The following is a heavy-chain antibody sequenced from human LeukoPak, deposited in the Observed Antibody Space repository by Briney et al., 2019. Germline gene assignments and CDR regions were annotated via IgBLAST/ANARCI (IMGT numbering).Heavy chain of an antibody. CDR2: IYHSGST. CDR1: GGSISSSNW. CDR3: ARMPDYYGSSPDY. J-gene: IGHJ4*02. Sequence: PSQTLSLTCAVSGGSISSSNWWSGVRQPPGKGLEGVGEIYHSGSTNYNPSLKSRVTISVDKSKNQFSLKLSSVTAADTAVYYCARMPDYYGSSPDYWGQGTLVTVSS. V-gene: IGHV4-4*02. D-gene: IGHD3-10*01.